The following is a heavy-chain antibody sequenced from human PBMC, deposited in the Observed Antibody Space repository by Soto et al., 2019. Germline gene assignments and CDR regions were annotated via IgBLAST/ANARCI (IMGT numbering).Heavy chain of an antibody. CDR1: GYSISSDFY. V-gene: IGHV4-38-2*01. CDR3: VRIGRESVSHYSWFDP. CDR2: IYHSGTT. J-gene: IGHJ5*02. Sequence: PSETLSLTCVVSGYSISSDFYWGWIRQPPGKGLEWIGSIYHSGTTYYNPSLRSRLTISVDTSSNHFSLMLTSVTAADTAVYHCVRIGRESVSHYSWFDPWGQGSLVTVSS. D-gene: IGHD1-26*01.